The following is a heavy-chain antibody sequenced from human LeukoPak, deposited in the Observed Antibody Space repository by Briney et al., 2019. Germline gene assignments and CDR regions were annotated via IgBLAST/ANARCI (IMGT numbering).Heavy chain of an antibody. D-gene: IGHD2-8*02. V-gene: IGHV3-23*01. J-gene: IGHJ6*03. Sequence: GGSLRLSCAASGFTFSSYTINWVRQAPGKGLEWVSTVSGSAGRTDYADSVKGRFTISRDNPKNTLYLQMNGLRAEDTAVYYCAKNRGHCVDGVCHNYYYMDVWGRGTTVTVSS. CDR3: AKNRGHCVDGVCHNYYYMDV. CDR1: GFTFSSYT. CDR2: VSGSAGRT.